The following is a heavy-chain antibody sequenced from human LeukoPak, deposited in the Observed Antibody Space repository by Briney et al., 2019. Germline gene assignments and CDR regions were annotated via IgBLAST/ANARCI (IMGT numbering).Heavy chain of an antibody. Sequence: ASVKVSCKASGYTFSNYGINWVRQAPGQGLGWMGWISAYSGNTKYARKLQGRVTMTTDTSTNTAYMELRSLRSDDTAVFYCARGRSGGSTWARNPTSTYYLDSWGQGTLVIVSS. CDR2: ISAYSGNT. CDR3: ARGRSGGSTWARNPTSTYYLDS. J-gene: IGHJ4*02. D-gene: IGHD6-13*01. V-gene: IGHV1-18*01. CDR1: GYTFSNYG.